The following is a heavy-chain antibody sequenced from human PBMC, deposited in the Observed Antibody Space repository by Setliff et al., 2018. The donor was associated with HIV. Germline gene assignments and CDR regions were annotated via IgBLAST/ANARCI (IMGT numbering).Heavy chain of an antibody. V-gene: IGHV1-69*06. CDR1: GGTFSSYA. Sequence: VASVKVSCKASGGTFSSYAISWVRQAPGQGLEWMGRIIPIFGTANYAQKFQGRVTITADKSTSTAYMELSSLRSEDTAVYYCARDIVVVPAAAVRNYYYYMDVWGKGTTVTVSS. CDR3: ARDIVVVPAAAVRNYYYYMDV. D-gene: IGHD2-2*01. J-gene: IGHJ6*03. CDR2: IIPIFGTA.